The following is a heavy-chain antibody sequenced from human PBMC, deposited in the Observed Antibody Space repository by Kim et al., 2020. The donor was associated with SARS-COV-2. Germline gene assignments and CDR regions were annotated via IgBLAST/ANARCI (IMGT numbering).Heavy chain of an antibody. J-gene: IGHJ1*01. CDR1: GGSFSGYY. Sequence: SETLSLTCAVYGGSFSGYYWSWIRQPPGKGLEWIGEINHSGSTNYNPSLKSRVTISVDTSKNQFSLKLSSVTAADTAVYYCARGENWYSSSWYHGEYFQHWGQGTLVTVSS. V-gene: IGHV4-34*01. CDR3: ARGENWYSSSWYHGEYFQH. D-gene: IGHD6-13*01. CDR2: INHSGST.